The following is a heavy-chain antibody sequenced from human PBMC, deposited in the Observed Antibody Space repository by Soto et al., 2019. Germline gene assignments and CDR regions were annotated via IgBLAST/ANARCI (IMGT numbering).Heavy chain of an antibody. J-gene: IGHJ6*03. Sequence: ASVKVSCKASGYSLTSYGISWVRQAPGQGLEWMGWISAYNGNTNYAQKLQGRVTMTTDTSTSTAYMELRSLRSDDTAVYYCARVQQQLVGYYYYYYYMDVWGKGTTVTVSS. CDR1: GYSLTSYG. D-gene: IGHD6-13*01. V-gene: IGHV1-18*01. CDR2: ISAYNGNT. CDR3: ARVQQQLVGYYYYYYYMDV.